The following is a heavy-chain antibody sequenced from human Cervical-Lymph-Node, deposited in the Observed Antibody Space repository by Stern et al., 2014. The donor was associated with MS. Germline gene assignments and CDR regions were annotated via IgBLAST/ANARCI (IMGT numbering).Heavy chain of an antibody. CDR3: AHALRRRDCSGGRCYSYDY. CDR1: GFSLSTSGVA. CDR2: LYWDDDR. D-gene: IGHD2-15*01. Sequence: QVTLRESGPPLVKPTQTLTLTCTFSGFSLSTSGVAVGWIRRPPGKALEWLAVLYWDDDRSYSPSRGSRLTITKDTYKNQVFLTMTNMDPADTATYYCAHALRRRDCSGGRCYSYDYWGQGTLVTVSS. J-gene: IGHJ4*02. V-gene: IGHV2-5*02.